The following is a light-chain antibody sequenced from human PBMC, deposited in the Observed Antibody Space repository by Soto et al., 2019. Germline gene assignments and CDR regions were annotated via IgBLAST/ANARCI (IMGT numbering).Light chain of an antibody. J-gene: IGKJ3*01. CDR1: QRVSSGS. CDR3: QQYGSSPPFT. Sequence: EIGLTHSPGTLSLSPGEKATLSCRARQRVSSGSLAWYQQKPGQAPTLLIYGAPSRATGIPDRFSGSGSGTHVTLTISRLEPEDFAVYYCQQYGSSPPFTFGPGTKVDIK. CDR2: GAP. V-gene: IGKV3-20*01.